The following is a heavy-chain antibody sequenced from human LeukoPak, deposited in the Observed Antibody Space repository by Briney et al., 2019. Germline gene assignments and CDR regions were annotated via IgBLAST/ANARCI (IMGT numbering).Heavy chain of an antibody. V-gene: IGHV4-59*08. J-gene: IGHJ3*02. CDR2: IYYSGGT. CDR3: ARRSPLLAYCGGDCYSEVSFDI. Sequence: SETLSLTCTVSGGSISSYYWSWIRQPPGKGLEWIGYIYYSGGTNYNPSLKSRVTISVDTSKNQFSLKLSSVTAADTAVYYCARRSPLLAYCGGDCYSEVSFDIWGQGTMVTVSS. D-gene: IGHD2-21*02. CDR1: GGSISSYY.